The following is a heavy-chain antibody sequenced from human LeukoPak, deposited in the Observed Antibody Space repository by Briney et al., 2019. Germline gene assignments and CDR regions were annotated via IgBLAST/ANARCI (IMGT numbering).Heavy chain of an antibody. CDR2: IYYSGST. J-gene: IGHJ4*02. D-gene: IGHD5-18*01. CDR1: GGSISSYY. CDR3: ATNSMSGYSYGQFGY. V-gene: IGHV4-59*01. Sequence: PSETLSLTCSVSGGSISSYYWSWIRQPPGKGLEWIGYIYYSGSTNYNPSLKSRVTISVDTSKNQFSLRLSSVTAADTAVYYCATNSMSGYSYGQFGYWGQGTLVTVSS.